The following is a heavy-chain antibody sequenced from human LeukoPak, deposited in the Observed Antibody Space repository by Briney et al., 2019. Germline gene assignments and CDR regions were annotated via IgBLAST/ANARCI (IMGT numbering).Heavy chain of an antibody. CDR2: INRDGSEK. D-gene: IGHD3-3*01. Sequence: GGSLRLSCAASGFTFSSYWMSWVRQAPGKGLEWVANINRDGSEKYYVDSVKGRFTISRDNAKNSLYLQMNSLRAEDTAVFYCARVADFWSGYMGAFDIWGQGTMVTVSS. V-gene: IGHV3-7*01. CDR1: GFTFSSYW. J-gene: IGHJ3*02. CDR3: ARVADFWSGYMGAFDI.